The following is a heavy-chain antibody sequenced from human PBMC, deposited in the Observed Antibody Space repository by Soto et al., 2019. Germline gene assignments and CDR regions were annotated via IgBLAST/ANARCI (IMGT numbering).Heavy chain of an antibody. CDR3: TPRTLDSVMPSGY. V-gene: IGHV1-18*01. J-gene: IGHJ4*02. CDR1: GYTFTNYG. Sequence: QVKLVQSGAEVREPGASVKVSCKASGYTFTNYGVSWVRQAPGQGLEWMGWIGGYKGHTNYAQKLQGRVTLTTDTATSPAYMELRSQRSDDTAVYYRTPRTLDSVMPSGYWGQGTLVTVSS. CDR2: IGGYKGHT. D-gene: IGHD5-18*01.